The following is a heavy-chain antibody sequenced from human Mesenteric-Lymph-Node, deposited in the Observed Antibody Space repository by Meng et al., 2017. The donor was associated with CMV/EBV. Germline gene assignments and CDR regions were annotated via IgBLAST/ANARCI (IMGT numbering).Heavy chain of an antibody. V-gene: IGHV7-4-1*02. CDR3: ARLGDSSSWDFDY. J-gene: IGHJ4*02. Sequence: KASGYTFTSDAMNWVRQAPGQGLEWMGWINTNTGNPTYAQGFTGRFVVSLDTSVSTAYLQISSLKAEDTAVYYCARLGDSSSWDFDYWGQGTLVTVSS. CDR1: GYTFTSDA. CDR2: INTNTGNP. D-gene: IGHD6-13*01.